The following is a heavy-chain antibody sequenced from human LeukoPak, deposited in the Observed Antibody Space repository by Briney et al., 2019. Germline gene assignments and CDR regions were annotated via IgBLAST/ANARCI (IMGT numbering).Heavy chain of an antibody. CDR2: INPNSGGT. Sequence: ASVKVSCKASGHTFTGYYMHWVRQAPGQGLEWMGWINPNSGGTNYAQKFQGRVTMTRDTSISTAYMELSRLRSDDTAVYYCARAVYSSSWENFDYWGQGTLVTVSS. J-gene: IGHJ4*02. D-gene: IGHD6-13*01. CDR3: ARAVYSSSWENFDY. V-gene: IGHV1-2*02. CDR1: GHTFTGYY.